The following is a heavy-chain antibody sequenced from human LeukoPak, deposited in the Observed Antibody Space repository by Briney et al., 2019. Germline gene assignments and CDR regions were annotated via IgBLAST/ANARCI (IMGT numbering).Heavy chain of an antibody. CDR3: AKGTGVGGDDAFDF. D-gene: IGHD3-3*01. J-gene: IGHJ3*01. CDR1: GFTFSSYA. CDR2: ISVSRGST. Sequence: GGSLTLSCALSGFTFSSYAMAWVRQPPEKGMEWVSGISVSRGSTYYADDLKGRFISSRDNSNNTVFLQMNSLRAEDTAIYYCAKGTGVGGDDAFDFWGQGTMVTVSS. V-gene: IGHV3-23*01.